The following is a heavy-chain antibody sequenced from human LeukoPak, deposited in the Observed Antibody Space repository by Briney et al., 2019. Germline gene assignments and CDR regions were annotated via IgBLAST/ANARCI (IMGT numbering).Heavy chain of an antibody. Sequence: SETLSFTCTVSGGFISSYYWSWIRQPPGKGLEWIGFIDYTGSTNYSPSLKSRVTMSVDTSRNQFSLSLSSVTAADTAVYYCARRGAARRYDGMDVWGQGTPVTVSS. J-gene: IGHJ6*02. CDR2: IDYTGST. V-gene: IGHV4-59*08. CDR1: GGFISSYY. D-gene: IGHD6-6*01. CDR3: ARRGAARRYDGMDV.